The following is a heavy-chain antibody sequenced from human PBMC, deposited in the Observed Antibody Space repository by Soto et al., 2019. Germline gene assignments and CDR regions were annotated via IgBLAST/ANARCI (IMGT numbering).Heavy chain of an antibody. D-gene: IGHD3-9*01. CDR2: ISSSGSTI. V-gene: IGHV3-11*01. Sequence: GGSLRLSCAASGFTFSDYYMSWIRQAPGKELEWVSYISSSGSTIYYADSVKGRFTISRDNAKNSLYLQMNSLRAEDTAVYYCARGLYYVILSGYSPDAFYFWGQGTMVTVS. CDR1: GFTFSDYY. J-gene: IGHJ3*01. CDR3: ARGLYYVILSGYSPDAFYF.